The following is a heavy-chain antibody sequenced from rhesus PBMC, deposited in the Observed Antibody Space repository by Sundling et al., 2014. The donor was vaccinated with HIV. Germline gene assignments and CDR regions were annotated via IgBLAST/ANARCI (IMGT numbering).Heavy chain of an antibody. CDR2: IWYDGSKK. CDR1: GFTFSNYG. Sequence: EVQLVESGGGLIQPGGSLRLSCAASGFTFSNYGMHWVRQAPGKGLEWVAVIWYDGSKKYYADSVKDRFTISRDNSKNMLYLQMNNLKLEDTAVYYCASAPGGYDSGYFYWYFDLWGPGTPLTISS. V-gene: IGHV3-54*02. J-gene: IGHJ2*01. D-gene: IGHD3-28*01. CDR3: ASAPGGYDSGYFYWYFDL.